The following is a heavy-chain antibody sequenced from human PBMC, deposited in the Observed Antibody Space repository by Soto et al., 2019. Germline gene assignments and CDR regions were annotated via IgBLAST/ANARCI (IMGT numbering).Heavy chain of an antibody. Sequence: GGSLRLSCAASGFTFSSYAMHWVRQAPGKGLEWVAVISYDGSNKYYADSVKGRFTISRENSKNTLYLQMNSLRAEDTAVYYCAREWSVAGDPWGQGPLVTVPS. J-gene: IGHJ5*02. CDR2: ISYDGSNK. V-gene: IGHV3-30-3*01. D-gene: IGHD6-19*01. CDR1: GFTFSSYA. CDR3: AREWSVAGDP.